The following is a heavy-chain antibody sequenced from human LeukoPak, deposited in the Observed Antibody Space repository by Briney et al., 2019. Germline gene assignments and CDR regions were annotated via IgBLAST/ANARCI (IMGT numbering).Heavy chain of an antibody. J-gene: IGHJ5*02. Sequence: PGGSLRLSCAASGFTFSSYAMSWVRQAPGKGLEWVSAISGSGGSTYYADSVKGRFTISRDNSKNTLYLQMNSLRAEDTAVYYCAREAGWSSSWNKRWFDPWGQGTLVTVSS. D-gene: IGHD6-13*01. CDR1: GFTFSSYA. CDR2: ISGSGGST. V-gene: IGHV3-23*01. CDR3: AREAGWSSSWNKRWFDP.